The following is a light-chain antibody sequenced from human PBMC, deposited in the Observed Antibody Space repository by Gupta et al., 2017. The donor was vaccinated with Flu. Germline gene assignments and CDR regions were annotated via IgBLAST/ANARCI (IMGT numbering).Light chain of an antibody. V-gene: IGKV1-5*03. CDR2: KAS. J-gene: IGKJ2*01. CDR3: QHYYTYSYT. Sequence: PSTLSASVGDRVTITCRASQSLANWLAWYQQKPGKAPKLLIYKASTLESGVPSRFSGSGSGTEFTLTISSLQPDDFATYYCQHYYTYSYTFGQGTKLEMK. CDR1: QSLANW.